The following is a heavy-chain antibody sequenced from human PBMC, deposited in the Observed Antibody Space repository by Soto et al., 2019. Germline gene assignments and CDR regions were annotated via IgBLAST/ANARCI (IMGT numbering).Heavy chain of an antibody. CDR3: ARVEAVAVTWWYFDL. J-gene: IGHJ2*01. Sequence: QVQLVESGGGVVQPGRSLRLSCAASGFTFSSYAMHWVRQAPGKGLEWVALISYDGSNKYYADSVKGRFTISRDNSKNTVYIEMNSLRTEDTAVNYCARVEAVAVTWWYFDLWGRGTLVTVSS. V-gene: IGHV3-30*03. CDR2: ISYDGSNK. D-gene: IGHD6-19*01. CDR1: GFTFSSYA.